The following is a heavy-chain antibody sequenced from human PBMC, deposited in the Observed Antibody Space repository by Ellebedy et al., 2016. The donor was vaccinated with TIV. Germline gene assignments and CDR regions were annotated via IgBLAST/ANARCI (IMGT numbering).Heavy chain of an antibody. J-gene: IGHJ2*01. CDR3: ARGLWYYGSGSHTTIHWYFDL. CDR2: ISSSSSYI. D-gene: IGHD3-10*01. CDR1: GFTFSSYS. Sequence: GGSLRLSCAASGFTFSSYSMNWVRQAPGKGLEWVSSISSSSSYIYYADSVKGRFTISRDNAKNSLYLQMNSLRAEDTAMYYCARGLWYYGSGSHTTIHWYFDLWGRGTLVTVSS. V-gene: IGHV3-21*04.